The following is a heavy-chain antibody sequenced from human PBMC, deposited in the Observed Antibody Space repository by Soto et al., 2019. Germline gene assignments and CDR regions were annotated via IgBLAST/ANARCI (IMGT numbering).Heavy chain of an antibody. J-gene: IGHJ3*02. CDR1: GGSISSGGYY. V-gene: IGHV4-31*03. D-gene: IGHD3-10*01. CDR2: IYYSGST. CDR3: ARKGENVLLWFGEIPGAFDI. Sequence: QVQLQESGPGLVKPSQTLSLTCTVSGGSISSGGYYWSWIRQHPGKGLEWIGYIYYSGSTYYNPSLKSRVTISVDTSKNQFSLKLSSVTAAETAVYYCARKGENVLLWFGEIPGAFDIWGQGTMVTVSS.